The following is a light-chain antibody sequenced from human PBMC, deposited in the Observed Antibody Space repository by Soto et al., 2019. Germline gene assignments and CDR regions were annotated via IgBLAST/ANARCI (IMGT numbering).Light chain of an antibody. J-gene: IGKJ5*01. CDR3: QQYNAA. CDR1: QSISSW. Sequence: DIQMTQSPSTLSASVGDRVTITCRASQSISSWLAWYQQKPGKAPKLLIYDASSLERGVPSRFSGSGSGTEFTLTISSLQPDDFATYYCQQYNAAFGQGTRLEVK. V-gene: IGKV1-5*01. CDR2: DAS.